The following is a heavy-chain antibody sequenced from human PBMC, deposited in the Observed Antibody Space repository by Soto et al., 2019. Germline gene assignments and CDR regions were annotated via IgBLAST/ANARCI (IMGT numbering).Heavy chain of an antibody. V-gene: IGHV3-49*03. D-gene: IGHD3-3*01. CDR3: TRAIRLSGDAFDI. Sequence: EVQLVESGGGLVQPGRSLRLSCTASGFTLRDYPMRWFRQAPGKGLEWVAYIRTATYGGTTEYAASVKDRFTISRDDSESVASLQMNSLKTEDTAVYYCTRAIRLSGDAFDIWGQGTMVTVSS. J-gene: IGHJ3*02. CDR2: IRTATYGGTT. CDR1: GFTLRDYP.